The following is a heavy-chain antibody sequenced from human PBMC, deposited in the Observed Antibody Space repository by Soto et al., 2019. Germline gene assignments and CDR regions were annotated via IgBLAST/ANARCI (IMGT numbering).Heavy chain of an antibody. V-gene: IGHV3-53*02. CDR3: ARDRSIAGRNYHYGMDV. CDR1: GFNVSTDN. CDR2: IYSGGNK. Sequence: EVQLVETGGGLIQPGGSLRLSCAASGFNVSTDNMSWVRQAPGQGLEWVSVIYSGGNKFYAESVKGRFTISRDNSNNTLYLQMNRVRIEDTAVYYCARDRSIAGRNYHYGMDVWGQGTTVTVS. D-gene: IGHD6-6*01. J-gene: IGHJ6*02.